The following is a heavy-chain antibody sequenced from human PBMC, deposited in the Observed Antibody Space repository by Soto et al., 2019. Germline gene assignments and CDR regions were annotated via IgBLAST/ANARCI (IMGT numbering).Heavy chain of an antibody. J-gene: IGHJ6*02. CDR1: GGTFSSYT. V-gene: IGHV1-69*02. CDR3: AITMVRGNYYYYGMDV. CDR2: IIPILGIA. Sequence: QVQLVQSGAEVKKSGSSVKVSCKASGGTFSSYTISWVRQAPGQGLEWMGRIIPILGIANYAQKFQGRVTITADKSTSTAYMELSSLRSEDTAVYYCAITMVRGNYYYYGMDVWGQGTTVTVSS. D-gene: IGHD3-10*01.